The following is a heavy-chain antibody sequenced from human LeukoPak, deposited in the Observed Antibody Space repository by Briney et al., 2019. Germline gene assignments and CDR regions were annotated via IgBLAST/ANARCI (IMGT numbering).Heavy chain of an antibody. CDR1: GFTFDDYA. J-gene: IGHJ4*02. CDR3: AKGYYDSSGYVDY. D-gene: IGHD3-22*01. CDR2: ISWNSGSI. V-gene: IGHV3-9*01. Sequence: GRSLRLSCAASGFTFDDYAMHWVRQAPGKGLEWVSGISWNSGSIGYADSVKGRFTISRDNAKNSLYLQMNSLRAEDTALCYCAKGYYDSSGYVDYWGQGTLVTVSS.